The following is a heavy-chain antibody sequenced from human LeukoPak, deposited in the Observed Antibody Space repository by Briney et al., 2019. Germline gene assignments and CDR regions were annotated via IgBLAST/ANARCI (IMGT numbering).Heavy chain of an antibody. CDR1: GFTFDDYA. V-gene: IGHV3-9*01. J-gene: IGHJ5*02. Sequence: PGGSLRLSCAASGFTFDDYAMHWVRQAPGKGLEWVSGISWNSGSIGYADSVKGRFTISRDNAKNSLYLQMNSLRAEDTALYYCAKDARELIADTFDPWGQGTLVTVSS. CDR3: AKDARELIADTFDP. D-gene: IGHD3-22*01. CDR2: ISWNSGSI.